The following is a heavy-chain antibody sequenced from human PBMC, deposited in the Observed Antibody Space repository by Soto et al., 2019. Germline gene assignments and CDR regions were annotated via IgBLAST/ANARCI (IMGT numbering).Heavy chain of an antibody. CDR2: IYYSGST. Sequence: SETLSLTCTVSGGSISSGGYYWSWIRQHPGKGLEWIGYIYYSGSTYYNPSLKSRVTISVDTSKNQFSLQLNSVTPEDTAVYYCARGDSGSYSFHYYYYGMDVWGQGTTVTVSS. V-gene: IGHV4-31*03. D-gene: IGHD1-26*01. J-gene: IGHJ6*02. CDR1: GGSISSGGYY. CDR3: ARGDSGSYSFHYYYYGMDV.